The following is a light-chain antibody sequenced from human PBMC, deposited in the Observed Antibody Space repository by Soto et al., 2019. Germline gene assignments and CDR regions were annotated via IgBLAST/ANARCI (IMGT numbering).Light chain of an antibody. Sequence: QSALTQPASVSGSPGQSITICCTGTSSDIGGYNFVSWYQQHPGKAPKLMIFEVSKRPSGVSNRFSGSKSGNTASLTISGLQAEDEADYYCSSYTSSTTNVFGTGTKLTVL. CDR1: SSDIGGYNF. CDR3: SSYTSSTTNV. J-gene: IGLJ1*01. V-gene: IGLV2-14*01. CDR2: EVS.